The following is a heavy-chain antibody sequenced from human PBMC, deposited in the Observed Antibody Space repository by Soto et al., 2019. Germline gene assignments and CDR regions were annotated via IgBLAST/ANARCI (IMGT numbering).Heavy chain of an antibody. CDR2: INPSGGST. CDR3: ARVAFGVSTCFDY. Sequence: DSVKVSCKASGYTFTSYNIHWVRQSPGQGLEWMGMINPSGGSTSYAQKFQGRVTMLRDTSTSTAYMELNSLRSEDTAVYYCARVAFGVSTCFDYWGQGALVTVS. D-gene: IGHD3-3*01. CDR1: GYTFTSYN. V-gene: IGHV1-46*03. J-gene: IGHJ4*01.